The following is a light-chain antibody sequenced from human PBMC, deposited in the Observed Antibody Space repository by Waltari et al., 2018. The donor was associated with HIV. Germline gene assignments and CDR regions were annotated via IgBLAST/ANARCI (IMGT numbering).Light chain of an antibody. CDR3: AAWNDRLSGYV. Sequence: QSVLTQPPSASGTPGQRVTISCSGSSSNIGRNYVYWYQQLPGTAPKLLIYTNNQRPSGVPDRVSVSKSGTSASLAIRGLRSEDEADYYCAAWNDRLSGYVFGTGTKVTV. CDR1: SSNIGRNY. J-gene: IGLJ1*01. CDR2: TNN. V-gene: IGLV1-47*01.